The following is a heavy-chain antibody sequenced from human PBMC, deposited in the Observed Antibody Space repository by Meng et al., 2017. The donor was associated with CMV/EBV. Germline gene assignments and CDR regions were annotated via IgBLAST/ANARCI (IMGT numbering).Heavy chain of an antibody. CDR2: IYPGDSDT. Sequence: GGSLRLSCKGSGYSFTSYWIGWVRQMPGKGLEWMGIIYPGDSDTRYSTSFQGQVTISADKSISTAYLQWSSLKASDTAMYYCARCAYYDFWSGLNPYDAFDIWGQGTMVTVSS. V-gene: IGHV5-51*01. CDR1: GYSFTSYW. D-gene: IGHD3-3*01. CDR3: ARCAYYDFWSGLNPYDAFDI. J-gene: IGHJ3*02.